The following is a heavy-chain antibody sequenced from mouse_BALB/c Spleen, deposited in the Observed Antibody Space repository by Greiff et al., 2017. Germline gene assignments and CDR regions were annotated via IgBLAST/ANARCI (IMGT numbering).Heavy chain of an antibody. CDR2: IDPANGNT. D-gene: IGHD2-1*01. V-gene: IGHV14-3*02. Sequence: GQLQQSGAELVKPGASVKLSCTASGFNIKDTYMHWVKQRPEQGLEWIGRIDPANGNTEYDPKFQGKATITADTSSNTAYLQLSSLTSEDTAVYYCARGGNYYYAMDYWGQGTSVTVSS. CDR3: ARGGNYYYAMDY. J-gene: IGHJ4*01. CDR1: GFNIKDTY.